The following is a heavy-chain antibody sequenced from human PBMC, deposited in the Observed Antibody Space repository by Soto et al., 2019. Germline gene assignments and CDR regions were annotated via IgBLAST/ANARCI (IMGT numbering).Heavy chain of an antibody. V-gene: IGHV3-15*01. CDR2: IKSKADGGTT. CDR1: GFTLSNAW. CDR3: AKVEGYSSG. J-gene: IGHJ4*02. D-gene: IGHD6-19*01. Sequence: LRLSCAASGFTLSNAWMSWVRQAPGKGLEWVGRIKSKADGGTTDYAAPVKGRFTISRDDSKNTLYLQMNSLKTEDTAVYYCAKVEGYSSGWGQGXLVTVSS.